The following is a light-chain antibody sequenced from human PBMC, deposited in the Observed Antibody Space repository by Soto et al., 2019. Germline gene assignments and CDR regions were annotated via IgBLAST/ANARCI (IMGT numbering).Light chain of an antibody. J-gene: IGKJ2*01. CDR2: GAS. V-gene: IGKV3-20*01. CDR3: QLYGSYTFT. CDR1: QSVTSSF. Sequence: VLTQSPGTLSLSPGERATLSCRTSQSVTSSFLSWCQQKPGEPPRLLLYGASRRATGAPDRFSGSGSGTDFTLIISRLEPEDAAVYHCQLYGSYTFTFGQGTKLEI.